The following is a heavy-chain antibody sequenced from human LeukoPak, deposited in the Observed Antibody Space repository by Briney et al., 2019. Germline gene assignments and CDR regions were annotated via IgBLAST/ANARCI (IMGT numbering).Heavy chain of an antibody. CDR2: INTDGSTT. V-gene: IGHV3-74*01. J-gene: IGHJ4*02. D-gene: IGHD3-10*01. Sequence: QPGGSLRLSCAASGFTFSRHWMHWVRHAPGKGLVWVSRINTDGSTTSYADSVRGRFTISRDNSKNTLYLQMNSLRAEDAAVYYCAKDRSTMVRGVIFLPDFWGQGTLVTVSS. CDR3: AKDRSTMVRGVIFLPDF. CDR1: GFTFSRHW.